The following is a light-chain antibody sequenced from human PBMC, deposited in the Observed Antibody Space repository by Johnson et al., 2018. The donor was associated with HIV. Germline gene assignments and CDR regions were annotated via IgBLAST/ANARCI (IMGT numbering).Light chain of an antibody. CDR3: GTWDASLSVNV. J-gene: IGLJ1*01. Sequence: VLTQPPSLSAAPGQTVTISCSGSSSNIGNNYVSWYQQLPGTAPKLLIYTYDQRPSGVPDRFSGSKSGTSATLDLTGLPRGDEADYYCGTWDASLSVNVFGPGTKVTVL. CDR1: SSNIGNNY. V-gene: IGLV1-51*01. CDR2: TYD.